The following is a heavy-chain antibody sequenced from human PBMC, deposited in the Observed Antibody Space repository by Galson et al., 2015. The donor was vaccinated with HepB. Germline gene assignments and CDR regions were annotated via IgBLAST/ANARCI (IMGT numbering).Heavy chain of an antibody. J-gene: IGHJ4*02. CDR3: AKEERLNIVVVVAATFDY. V-gene: IGHV3-23*01. CDR2: ISGSGGST. CDR1: GFTFSSYA. D-gene: IGHD2-15*01. Sequence: SLRLSCAASGFTFSSYAMSWVRQAPGKGLEWVSAISGSGGSTYYADSVKGRFTISRDNSKNTLYLQMNSLRAEDTAVYYCAKEERLNIVVVVAATFDYWGQGTLVTVSS.